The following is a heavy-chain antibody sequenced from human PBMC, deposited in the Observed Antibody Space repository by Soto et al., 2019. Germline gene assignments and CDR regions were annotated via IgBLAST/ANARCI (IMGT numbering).Heavy chain of an antibody. V-gene: IGHV4-31*03. CDR1: GGSIRSGGYY. D-gene: IGHD6-6*01. Sequence: SETLSLTCTVSGGSIRSGGYYWTWIRQHPGKGLEWIGYIYYSGHTFYNPSLRSRVTISLDTSKNQFSLRLSSVTAADTAVYYCARELYTSSSAGMDVWGPGTTVTV. CDR2: IYYSGHT. CDR3: ARELYTSSSAGMDV. J-gene: IGHJ6*02.